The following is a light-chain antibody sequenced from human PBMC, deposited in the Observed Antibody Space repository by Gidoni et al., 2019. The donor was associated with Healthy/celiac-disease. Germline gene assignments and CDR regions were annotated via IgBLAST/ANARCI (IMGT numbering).Light chain of an antibody. J-gene: IGKJ4*01. CDR2: AAS. V-gene: IGKV1-8*01. Sequence: AIRMTQSPSSFSASTGDRVTITCRASQGISSYLAWYQQKPGKAPKLLIYAASTLQSVVPSRFSGSGSGTDFTLTISCLQSEDFATYYCQQYYSYPPVFGGGTKVEIK. CDR3: QQYYSYPPV. CDR1: QGISSY.